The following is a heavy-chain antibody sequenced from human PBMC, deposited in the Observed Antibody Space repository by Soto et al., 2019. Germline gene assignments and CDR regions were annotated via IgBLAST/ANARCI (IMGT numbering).Heavy chain of an antibody. J-gene: IGHJ4*02. Sequence: ASVKVSCKAIGYSVTGHYMHWVRQAPGQGLEWMGTISPGGVNIAYAQKFQGRVTMTRDTSTSTVYMELNSLTPDDTAVYYCARMWVGELLTTGDYWGQGTLVTVSS. D-gene: IGHD3-10*01. V-gene: IGHV1-46*01. CDR2: ISPGGVNI. CDR3: ARMWVGELLTTGDY. CDR1: GYSVTGHY.